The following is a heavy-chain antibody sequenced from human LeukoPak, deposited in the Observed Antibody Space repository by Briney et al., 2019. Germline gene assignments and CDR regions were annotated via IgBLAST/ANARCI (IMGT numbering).Heavy chain of an antibody. J-gene: IGHJ4*02. CDR3: ARDPDIGTTDY. Sequence: GGSLRLSCAASGFTFSSYWMNWVRQAPGKGLEWVANINEDGGEEYYVDSVKGRFTISRDNARNSLYLQMNSLRAEDTAVYYCARDPDIGTTDYWGQGTLVTVSS. V-gene: IGHV3-7*01. CDR1: GFTFSSYW. D-gene: IGHD1-7*01. CDR2: INEDGGEE.